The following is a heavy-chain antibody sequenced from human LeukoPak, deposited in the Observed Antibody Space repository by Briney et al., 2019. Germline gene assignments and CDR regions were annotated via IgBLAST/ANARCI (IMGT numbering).Heavy chain of an antibody. CDR1: GFTFSRYS. CDR2: ISSTSSTT. J-gene: IGHJ4*02. V-gene: IGHV3-48*02. Sequence: GGSLRLSCAASGFTFSRYSINWVRQAPTGLEWLSYISSTSSTTYHADSVKGRFTISRDTAKNSVYLQMNSLRDEGTAVYYCVLATMAYLDFWGQGTLVTVSS. CDR3: VLATMAYLDF. D-gene: IGHD5-12*01.